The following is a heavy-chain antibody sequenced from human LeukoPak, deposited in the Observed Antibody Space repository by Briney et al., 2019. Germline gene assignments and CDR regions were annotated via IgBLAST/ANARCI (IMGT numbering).Heavy chain of an antibody. Sequence: GGSLRLSCAASGFTFSSYAMSWVRQAPGKGLEWVSGISGSSGSTYYGDSVKGRFTISRDNSKNTLYLQMNSLRAEDTAVYYCANSRKRGLYYFDYWGQGTQVTVSS. J-gene: IGHJ4*02. V-gene: IGHV3-23*01. CDR1: GFTFSSYA. D-gene: IGHD2-15*01. CDR3: ANSRKRGLYYFDY. CDR2: ISGSSGST.